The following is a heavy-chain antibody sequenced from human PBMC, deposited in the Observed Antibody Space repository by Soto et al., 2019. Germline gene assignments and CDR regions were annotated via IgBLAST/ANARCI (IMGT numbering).Heavy chain of an antibody. D-gene: IGHD3-16*01. CDR2: MNPGSGDA. Sequence: ASVKVSCKASGYSFTNNDVSWVRQATGQGLEWMGWMNPGSGDAGYAQKFQGRVTMTRDISIATAYMELSSLRSDDTAIYYCARMETFGSLNWFDPWGQGTLVTVSS. CDR1: GYSFTNND. V-gene: IGHV1-8*01. CDR3: ARMETFGSLNWFDP. J-gene: IGHJ5*02.